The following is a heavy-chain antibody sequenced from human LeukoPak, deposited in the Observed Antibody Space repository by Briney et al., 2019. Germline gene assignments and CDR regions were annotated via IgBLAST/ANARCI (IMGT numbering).Heavy chain of an antibody. V-gene: IGHV3-15*01. J-gene: IGHJ4*02. CDR1: GFSFSSYW. CDR2: IKSKTDGGTT. D-gene: IGHD3-10*01. Sequence: GGSLRLSCAASGFSFSSYWMNWVRQTPGKGLEWVGRIKSKTDGGTTDYAAPVKGRFTISRDDSKNTLYLQMNSLKTEDTAVYYCTTALGLLWFGELLYPIDYWGQGTLVTVSS. CDR3: TTALGLLWFGELLYPIDY.